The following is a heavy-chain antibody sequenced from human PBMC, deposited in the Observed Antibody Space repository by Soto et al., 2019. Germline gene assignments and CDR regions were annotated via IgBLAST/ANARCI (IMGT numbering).Heavy chain of an antibody. CDR1: SGSISGYY. Sequence: QVQLRESGPGLVKPSETLSLTCTVSSGSISGYYWGWIRQPPGEGLEWIGYIHYSGNPHYNPSLKSRVAISVDTSRSQCSLRLSSVTAADTAVYYCARGYLGNDWYYYFDNWGQGALVTVSS. CDR2: IHYSGNP. CDR3: ARGYLGNDWYYYFDN. V-gene: IGHV4-59*01. J-gene: IGHJ4*02. D-gene: IGHD2-21*01.